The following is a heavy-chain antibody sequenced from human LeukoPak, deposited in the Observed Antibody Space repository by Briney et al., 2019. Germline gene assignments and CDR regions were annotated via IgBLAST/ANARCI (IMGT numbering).Heavy chain of an antibody. CDR1: GGSISSYY. D-gene: IGHD2-2*01. V-gene: IGHV4-59*01. CDR2: IYYSGST. J-gene: IGHJ6*04. CDR3: ARDSTFTYCSSTSCYGYGMDV. Sequence: SETLSLTCTVSGGSISSYYWSWIRQPPGKGLEWIGYIYYSGSTNYNPSLKSRVTISVDTSKNQSSLKLSSVTAADTAVYYCARDSTFTYCSSTSCYGYGMDVWGKGTTVTVSS.